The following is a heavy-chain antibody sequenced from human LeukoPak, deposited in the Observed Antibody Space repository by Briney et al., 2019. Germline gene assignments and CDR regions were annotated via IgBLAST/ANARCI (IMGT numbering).Heavy chain of an antibody. CDR3: AKDLLRNPDFDY. Sequence: PGGSLRLSCAASGFTFRNHDIHWVRQAPGKGLEWVASIRFHGNSQYYADYVKGRFIISRDNSENTVSLQMNSLRAEDTALYFCAKDLLRNPDFDYWGQGTLVTVSS. CDR2: IRFHGNSQ. D-gene: IGHD1-14*01. CDR1: GFTFRNHD. J-gene: IGHJ4*02. V-gene: IGHV3-30*02.